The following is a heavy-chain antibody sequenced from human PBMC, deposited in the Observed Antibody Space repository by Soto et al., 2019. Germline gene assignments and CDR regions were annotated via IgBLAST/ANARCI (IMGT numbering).Heavy chain of an antibody. J-gene: IGHJ3*02. V-gene: IGHV1-3*01. CDR2: INAGNGNT. CDR1: GYTFTSYA. D-gene: IGHD3-16*01. CDR3: ATGGGAKLDAFDI. Sequence: QVQLVQSGAEVKKPGASVKVSCKASGYTFTSYAMHWVRQAPGQRLEWMGWINAGNGNTKYSQKFQGRVTITRDTSASTADMELSSLRSEDTAGYYCATGGGAKLDAFDIWGQGTMVTVSS.